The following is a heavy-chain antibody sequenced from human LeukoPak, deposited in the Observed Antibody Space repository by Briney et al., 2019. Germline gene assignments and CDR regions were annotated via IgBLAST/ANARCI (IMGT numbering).Heavy chain of an antibody. D-gene: IGHD1-26*01. Sequence: PGGSLRLSCAASGFTFSRFNMNWVRQAPGKGMEWVSSISSSSSYIYYADSVKGRFTISRDNAKNSLYLQMNSLRAEDTAVYYCARKWELRPNDDWLDPWGQGTLVTVSS. CDR3: ARKWELRPNDDWLDP. V-gene: IGHV3-21*04. J-gene: IGHJ5*02. CDR1: GFTFSRFN. CDR2: ISSSSSYI.